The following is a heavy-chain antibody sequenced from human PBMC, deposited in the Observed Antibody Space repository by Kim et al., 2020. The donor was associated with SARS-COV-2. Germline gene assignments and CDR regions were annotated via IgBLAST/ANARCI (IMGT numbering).Heavy chain of an antibody. J-gene: IGHJ4*01. CDR3: VRESYDYGGRSRFDS. D-gene: IGHD4-17*01. Sequence: GGSLRLSCAASGFTFNTYWMSWVRQAPGKGLEWVANIAQDESFKYYVDSVRGRFTISRDNAQSSLYLHMNSLRAEDTAVYYCVRESYDYGGRSRFDSWGQGTLVTVSS. CDR2: IAQDESFK. V-gene: IGHV3-7*03. CDR1: GFTFNTYW.